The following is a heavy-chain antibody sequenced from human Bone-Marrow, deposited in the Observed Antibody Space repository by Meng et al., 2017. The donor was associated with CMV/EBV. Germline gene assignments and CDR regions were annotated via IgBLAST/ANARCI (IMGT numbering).Heavy chain of an antibody. D-gene: IGHD4-17*01. CDR2: INPNSGGT. V-gene: IGHV1-2*02. CDR3: ARDLDYGDYASDY. J-gene: IGHJ4*02. CDR1: GGTFSSYA. Sequence: RVRAGAEVKKPGSSVKVSCKASGGTFSSYAISWVRQDPGQGLEWMGWINPNSGGTNYVQKFQGRFTMTRDTSISTAYMELSRLRSDDTAVYYCARDLDYGDYASDYWGQGTLVTVSS.